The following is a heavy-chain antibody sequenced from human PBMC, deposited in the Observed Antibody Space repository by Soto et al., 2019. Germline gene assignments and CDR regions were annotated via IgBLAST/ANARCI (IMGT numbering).Heavy chain of an antibody. Sequence: QVQLQESGPGLVKPSETLSLTCTVSGGSVSSGSYYWSWIRQPPGKGLEWIGSVFYSGSTNYNSSLKSRVTISVDTSKNQFSLKLSSVTAADTAVYYCARRYYYDSSGLTWGQGTMVTVSS. CDR1: GGSVSSGSYY. CDR3: ARRYYYDSSGLT. V-gene: IGHV4-61*01. J-gene: IGHJ3*01. D-gene: IGHD3-22*01. CDR2: VFYSGST.